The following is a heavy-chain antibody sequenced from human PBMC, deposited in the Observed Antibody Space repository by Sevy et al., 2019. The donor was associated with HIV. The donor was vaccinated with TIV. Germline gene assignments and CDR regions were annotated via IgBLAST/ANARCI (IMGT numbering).Heavy chain of an antibody. D-gene: IGHD6-13*01. J-gene: IGHJ6*02. Sequence: GGSLRLSCAASGFTFDDYAMHWVRQAPGKGLEWVSGISWNSGIIGYADSVKGRFTISRDNAKNSLYLQMNSLRAEDTALYYCAKGDSSSWYGTLYYYYYGMDVWGQGTTVTVSS. V-gene: IGHV3-9*01. CDR1: GFTFDDYA. CDR2: ISWNSGII. CDR3: AKGDSSSWYGTLYYYYYGMDV.